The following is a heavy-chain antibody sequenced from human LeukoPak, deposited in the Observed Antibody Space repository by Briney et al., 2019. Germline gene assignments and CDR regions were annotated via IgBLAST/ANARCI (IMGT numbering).Heavy chain of an antibody. D-gene: IGHD3-10*01. J-gene: IGHJ4*02. CDR1: GGSFSGYY. V-gene: IGHV4-34*01. CDR2: ISHSGST. Sequence: PSETLSLTCAVYGGSFSGYYWSWIRQPPGKGLEWIGEISHSGSTNYNPSLKSRVTISVDTSKNQFSLKLSSVTAADTAVYYCARGEQRDYYGSGSYFGWGQGTLVTVSS. CDR3: ARGEQRDYYGSGSYFG.